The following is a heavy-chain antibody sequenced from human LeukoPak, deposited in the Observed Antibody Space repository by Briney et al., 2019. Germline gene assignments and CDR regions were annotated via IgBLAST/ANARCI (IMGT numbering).Heavy chain of an antibody. CDR1: GGSFSGYY. CDR3: ARVWSGYYDAFDI. J-gene: IGHJ3*02. Sequence: TSETLSLTCAVYGGSFSGYYWSWIRQPPGKGLEWIGEINHSGSNNYNPSLKSRVTLSVDTSKNQFSLKLSSVTAADTAVYYCARVWSGYYDAFDIWGQGTMVTVSS. V-gene: IGHV4-34*01. CDR2: INHSGSN. D-gene: IGHD3-3*01.